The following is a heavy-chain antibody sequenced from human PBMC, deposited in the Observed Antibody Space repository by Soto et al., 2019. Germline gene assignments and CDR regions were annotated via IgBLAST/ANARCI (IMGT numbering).Heavy chain of an antibody. CDR2: IYHSGTA. Sequence: PSETLSLTCAVSGGSIRSCNWWSWIRQSPGKGLEWIGEIYHSGTANYNPSLKSRVTMSVDKSKNQFSLILNSLTAADTAVYYCATLDLFGSTNHWGPGTLFSVSS. CDR3: ATLDLFGSTNH. CDR1: GGSIRSCNW. V-gene: IGHV4-4*02. J-gene: IGHJ5*02. D-gene: IGHD3-10*02.